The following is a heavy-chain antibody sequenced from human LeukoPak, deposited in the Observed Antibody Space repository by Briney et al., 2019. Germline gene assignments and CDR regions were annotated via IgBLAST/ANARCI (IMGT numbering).Heavy chain of an antibody. CDR3: ASPAEVVVVPAAIQDAFDI. V-gene: IGHV3-21*01. Sequence: KSGGSLRLSCAASGFTFSSYSMNWVRQAPGKGLEWVSSISSSSSYIYYADSVKGRFTISRDNAKNSLYLQMNSLRAEDTAVYYCASPAEVVVVPAAIQDAFDIWGQGTMVTVSS. J-gene: IGHJ3*02. D-gene: IGHD2-2*02. CDR1: GFTFSSYS. CDR2: ISSSSSYI.